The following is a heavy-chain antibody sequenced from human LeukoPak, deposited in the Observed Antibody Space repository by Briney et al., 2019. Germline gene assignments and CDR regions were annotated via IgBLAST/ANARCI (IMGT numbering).Heavy chain of an antibody. V-gene: IGHV3-53*01. D-gene: IGHD2/OR15-2a*01. J-gene: IGHJ4*02. CDR1: GFTVSSNY. Sequence: GGSLRLSCAASGFTVSSNYMTWVRQAPGKGLEWVSVIYSGGNTYYADSVKGRFTISRDNSKNTLYLQMNSLRAEDTAVYYCARDWFHAIDYWGQGTLVTVSS. CDR2: IYSGGNT. CDR3: ARDWFHAIDY.